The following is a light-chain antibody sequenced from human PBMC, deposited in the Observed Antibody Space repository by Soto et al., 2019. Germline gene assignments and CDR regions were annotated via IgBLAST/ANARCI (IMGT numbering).Light chain of an antibody. CDR2: SND. J-gene: IGLJ1*01. V-gene: IGLV1-44*01. CDR3: AAWDDSLIGYV. CDR1: SSNVGSNT. Sequence: QSVVTQPTSASGTPGQRVTVSCSGSSSNVGSNTLNWYQQLPGKAPRLLIYSNDQRPSGVPDRFSGSKSGTLASLAISGLQSEDEADYYCAAWDDSLIGYVFGTGTKVTVL.